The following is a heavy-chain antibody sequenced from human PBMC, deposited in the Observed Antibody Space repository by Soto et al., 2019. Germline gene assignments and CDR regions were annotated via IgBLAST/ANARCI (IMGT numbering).Heavy chain of an antibody. CDR2: IYYSGST. D-gene: IGHD2-15*01. J-gene: IGHJ5*02. CDR1: GGSISSSSYY. Sequence: QLQLQESGPGLVKPSETLSLTCTVSGGSISSSSYYWGWIRQPPGKGLEWIGSIYYSGSTYYNPSLKSRVTISVDTSKNQFSLKLSSVTAADTAVYYCARQRVYSNWFDPWGQGTLVTVPS. V-gene: IGHV4-39*01. CDR3: ARQRVYSNWFDP.